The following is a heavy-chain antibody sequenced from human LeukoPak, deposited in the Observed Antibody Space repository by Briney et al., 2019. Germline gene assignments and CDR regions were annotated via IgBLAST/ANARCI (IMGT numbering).Heavy chain of an antibody. CDR2: IIPIFGTA. J-gene: IGHJ5*02. CDR1: GGTFSSYA. V-gene: IGHV1-69*13. Sequence: SVKVSCKASGGTFSSYAISWVRQAPGQGLEWMGGIIPIFGTANYAQKFQGRVTITADESTSTAYMELSSLRSEDTAVYYCAREGEQLGYCSSTSCYWFDPWGQGTLVTVSS. CDR3: AREGEQLGYCSSTSCYWFDP. D-gene: IGHD2-2*01.